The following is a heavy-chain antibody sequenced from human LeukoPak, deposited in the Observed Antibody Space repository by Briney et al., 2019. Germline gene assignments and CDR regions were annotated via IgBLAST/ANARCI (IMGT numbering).Heavy chain of an antibody. Sequence: GASVKVSCKASGYTFTSYYMHWVRQAPGQGREWMGIINPSGGSTSYAQKFQGRVTMTRDMSTSTVYMELSSLRSEDTAVYYCARAEDRDGYNWGLDYWGQGTLVTVSS. J-gene: IGHJ4*02. V-gene: IGHV1-46*01. CDR3: ARAEDRDGYNWGLDY. CDR2: INPSGGST. CDR1: GYTFTSYY. D-gene: IGHD5-24*01.